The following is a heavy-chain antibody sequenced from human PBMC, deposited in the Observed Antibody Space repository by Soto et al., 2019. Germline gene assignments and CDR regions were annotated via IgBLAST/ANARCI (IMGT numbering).Heavy chain of an antibody. Sequence: SVKVCWKDSGATYSCCALRWVREAPGQGLEWMGTIIPILDTATYAQKFRGRVTITADGSTSTAYMELSSLRYEDTAVYYCARAAFCGGDCRGNWFDPWGQGTLVTVSS. CDR1: GATYSCCA. CDR3: ARAAFCGGDCRGNWFDP. CDR2: IIPILDTA. J-gene: IGHJ5*02. V-gene: IGHV1-69*11. D-gene: IGHD2-21*02.